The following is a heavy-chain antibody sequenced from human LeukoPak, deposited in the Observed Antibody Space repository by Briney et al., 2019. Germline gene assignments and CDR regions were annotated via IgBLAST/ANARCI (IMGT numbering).Heavy chain of an antibody. D-gene: IGHD3-3*02. CDR1: GFTFSGYA. CDR2: ISSDGTNR. Sequence: GGSLRLSCAASGFTFSGYALHWVRRAPGKGLEWVAVISSDGTNRYYADSVKGRFTISRDNSKNTVYLQMNSLRAEDTAVYYCARVSIFGVVIPPDYWGQGTLVTVSS. J-gene: IGHJ4*02. CDR3: ARVSIFGVVIPPDY. V-gene: IGHV3-30*01.